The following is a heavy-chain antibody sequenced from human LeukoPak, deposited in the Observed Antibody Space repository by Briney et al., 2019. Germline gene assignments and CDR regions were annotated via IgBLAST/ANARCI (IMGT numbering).Heavy chain of an antibody. CDR2: TYYRSKWYN. D-gene: IGHD6-19*01. CDR1: GDSVSSNSAA. CDR3: AREGAQQWLPRGSDAFDI. V-gene: IGHV6-1*01. J-gene: IGHJ3*02. Sequence: SQTLSLTCAISGDSVSSNSAAWNWIRQSPSRGLEWLGRTYYRSKWYNDYAVSVKSRITINPDTSKNQFSLQLNSVTPEDTAVYYCAREGAQQWLPRGSDAFDIWGQGTMVTVSS.